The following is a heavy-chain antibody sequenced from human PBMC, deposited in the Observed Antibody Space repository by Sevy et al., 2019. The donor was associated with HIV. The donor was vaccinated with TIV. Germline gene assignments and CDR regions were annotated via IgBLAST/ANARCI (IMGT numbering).Heavy chain of an antibody. J-gene: IGHJ6*03. V-gene: IGHV4-4*02. D-gene: IGHD3-10*01. CDR3: TGGVGYYASGSSPMDV. Sequence: SETLSLTCAVSGGSISSSNWWSWVRQHPGKGLEWIGEIYRRGSTRYNPSLQSLVTISVDRSKNEVSLNLSSLNAADTAVYYCTGGVGYYASGSSPMDVWGKGTTVTVSS. CDR2: IYRRGST. CDR1: GGSISSSNW.